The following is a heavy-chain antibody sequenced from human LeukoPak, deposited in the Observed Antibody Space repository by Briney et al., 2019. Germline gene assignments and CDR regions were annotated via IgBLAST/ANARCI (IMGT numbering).Heavy chain of an antibody. D-gene: IGHD3-10*01. CDR1: GYTFTSYG. V-gene: IGHV1-18*01. J-gene: IGHJ6*03. Sequence: ASVKVSCKASGYTFTSYGISWVRQAPGQGLEWMGWISAYNGNTNYAQKLQGRVTMTTDTSTSTAYMELRSLRSDDTAVYYCARLITMVRGVITHYYYYMDVWGKGTTVTVSS. CDR3: ARLITMVRGVITHYYYYMDV. CDR2: ISAYNGNT.